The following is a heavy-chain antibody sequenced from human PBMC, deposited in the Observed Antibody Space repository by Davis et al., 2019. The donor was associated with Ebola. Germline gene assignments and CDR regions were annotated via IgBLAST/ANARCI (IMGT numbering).Heavy chain of an antibody. J-gene: IGHJ6*02. CDR3: AKEVIPATGIVYYGLDV. CDR2: IRYDGSNK. D-gene: IGHD6-13*01. V-gene: IGHV3-30*02. Sequence: PGGSLRLSCAASAFTFSNYGMHWVRQAPGKGLEWVAFIRYDGSNKNYADSVKGRFTISRDNSKNTPYLQMNSLRDEDTAVYYCAKEVIPATGIVYYGLDVWGQGTTVTVSS. CDR1: AFTFSNYG.